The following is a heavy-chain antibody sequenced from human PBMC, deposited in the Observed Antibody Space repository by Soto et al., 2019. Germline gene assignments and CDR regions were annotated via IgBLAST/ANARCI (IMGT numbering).Heavy chain of an antibody. CDR1: GFTFSSSV. CDR3: ARGSHADYET. CDR2: IGLSGGT. D-gene: IGHD4-17*01. V-gene: IGHV3-23*01. Sequence: EVQLLESGGGLVQPGGSLRLSCAASGFTFSSSVMTWVRQAPGKGLEWVSTIGLSGGTYYADSVKGRFPISRDNSKNTLYLQMNNLRADDTAVYYCARGSHADYETWGQGTLVTVSS. J-gene: IGHJ5*02.